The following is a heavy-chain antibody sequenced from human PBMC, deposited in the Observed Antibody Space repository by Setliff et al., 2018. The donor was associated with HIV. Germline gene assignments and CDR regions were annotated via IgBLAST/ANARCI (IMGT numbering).Heavy chain of an antibody. CDR3: ARVGDSSGWDPHYYYYGMDV. Sequence: GESLKISCAASGFTFSNYEMNWVRQAPGKGLEWVSSIGSSGTTIYYADSMKGRFTISRDNTKNSLYLQMDSLRAEDTAVYYCARVGDSSGWDPHYYYYGMDVWGQGTTVTVSS. D-gene: IGHD6-19*01. J-gene: IGHJ6*02. CDR2: IGSSGTTI. CDR1: GFTFSNYE. V-gene: IGHV3-48*03.